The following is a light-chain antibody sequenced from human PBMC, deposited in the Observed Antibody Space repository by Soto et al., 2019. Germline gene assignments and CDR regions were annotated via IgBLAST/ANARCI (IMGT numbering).Light chain of an antibody. CDR2: ESS. CDR3: QHFKSFPIT. J-gene: IGKJ5*01. V-gene: IGKV1-9*01. Sequence: IQLTQSPSSLSASVGDRVTITCRASQGISSYLAWYQQKPGKAPKVLIYESSLLQSGVPSRFSGSGSGTDFTLTISSLQPEDFATYYCQHFKSFPITFGQGTRLEIK. CDR1: QGISSY.